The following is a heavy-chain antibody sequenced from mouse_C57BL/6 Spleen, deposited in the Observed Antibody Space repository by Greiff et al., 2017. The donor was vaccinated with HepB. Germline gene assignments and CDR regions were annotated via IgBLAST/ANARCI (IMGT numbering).Heavy chain of an antibody. V-gene: IGHV1-39*01. CDR2: INPNYGTT. J-gene: IGHJ1*03. CDR3: AAHYYGSSSLYWYFDV. Sequence: EVKLVESGPELVKPGASVKISCKASGYSFTDYNMNWVKQSNGKSLEWIGVINPNYGTTSYNQKFKGKATLTVDQSSSTAYMQLNSLTSEDSAVYYCAAHYYGSSSLYWYFDVWGTGTTVTVSS. CDR1: GYSFTDYN. D-gene: IGHD1-1*01.